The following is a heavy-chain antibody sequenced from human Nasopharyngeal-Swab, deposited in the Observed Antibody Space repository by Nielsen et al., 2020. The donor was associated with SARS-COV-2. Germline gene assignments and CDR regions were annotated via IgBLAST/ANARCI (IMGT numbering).Heavy chain of an antibody. J-gene: IGHJ4*02. CDR2: IYYSGST. Sequence: SETLSLTCTVSGGSISSYYWSWIRQPPGKGLEWIGYIYYSGSTNYNPSLKSRVTISVDTSKNQFFLKLSSVTAADTAVYYCARKRYNWNYDYWGQGTLVTVSS. V-gene: IGHV4-59*08. D-gene: IGHD1-7*01. CDR1: GGSISSYY. CDR3: ARKRYNWNYDY.